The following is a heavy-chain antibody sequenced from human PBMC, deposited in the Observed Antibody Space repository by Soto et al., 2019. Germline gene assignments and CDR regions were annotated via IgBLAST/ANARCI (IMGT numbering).Heavy chain of an antibody. CDR2: MNPNSGDT. CDR1: GYTFSSYD. Sequence: QVQLVQSGAEVKKPGASVKVSCKASGYTFSSYDINWVRQATGQGLEWMGWMNPNSGDTNYPQKFQGRVTITRNTSIATAYMELSSLRSEDTAVYYCARGLKFTTPLVRGVNPYYYYYMDVWGEGTTVTVSS. V-gene: IGHV1-8*01. D-gene: IGHD3-10*01. J-gene: IGHJ6*03. CDR3: ARGLKFTTPLVRGVNPYYYYYMDV.